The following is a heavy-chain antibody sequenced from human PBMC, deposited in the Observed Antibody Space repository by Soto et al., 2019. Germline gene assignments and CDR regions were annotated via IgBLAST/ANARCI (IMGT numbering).Heavy chain of an antibody. Sequence: PGGSLRLSCAASGFTFSSYWMHWVRHAPGKGLVWVSRINSEGSSTSYADSVKGRFTISRDNAKNTLYLQMNSLRAEDTAVYYCGSGWYMGNWFDPWGQGTRVTVSS. CDR2: INSEGSST. D-gene: IGHD6-19*01. CDR1: GFTFSSYW. J-gene: IGHJ5*02. CDR3: GSGWYMGNWFDP. V-gene: IGHV3-74*01.